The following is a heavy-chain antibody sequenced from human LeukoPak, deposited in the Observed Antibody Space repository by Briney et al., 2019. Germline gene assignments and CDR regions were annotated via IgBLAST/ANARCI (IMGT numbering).Heavy chain of an antibody. V-gene: IGHV4-59*01. CDR3: ARTTEGGYTYDYFYYYYMDV. Sequence: KSSETLSLTCTVSGGSISSYYWNWIRQPPGKGLEWIGYIYYSGSTNYNPSLKSRVTISVDTSKNQFSLKLSSVTAADTAVYYCARTTEGGYTYDYFYYYYMDVWGKGTTVTISS. J-gene: IGHJ6*03. D-gene: IGHD5-18*01. CDR2: IYYSGST. CDR1: GGSISSYY.